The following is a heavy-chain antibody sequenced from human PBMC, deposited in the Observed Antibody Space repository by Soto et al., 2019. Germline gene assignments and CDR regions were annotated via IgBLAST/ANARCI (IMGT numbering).Heavy chain of an antibody. Sequence: QVQLVESGGGVVQPGRSLRLSCAASGFTFSSYAMQWVRQAPGKGLEWVAVISYDGSNKYYTDSVKGRFTISRDNSKNTLYLQMNSLIAEDTAVYYCTRERYGDFGFHYWGQGTLVTVSS. D-gene: IGHD4-17*01. J-gene: IGHJ4*02. CDR3: TRERYGDFGFHY. V-gene: IGHV3-30-3*01. CDR1: GFTFSSYA. CDR2: ISYDGSNK.